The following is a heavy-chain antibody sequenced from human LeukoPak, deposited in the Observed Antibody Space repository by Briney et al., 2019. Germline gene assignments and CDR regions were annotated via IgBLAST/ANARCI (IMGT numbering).Heavy chain of an antibody. J-gene: IGHJ4*02. Sequence: GGSLRLSCAASGFTFSSYGIHWVRQAPGKGLEWVAVISYDGSNKYYADSVKGRFTISRDNSKNTLYLQMNSLSAEDTAVYYCAREVSGSSYFDYWGQGTQVTVSS. CDR2: ISYDGSNK. CDR1: GFTFSSYG. V-gene: IGHV3-30*03. D-gene: IGHD1-26*01. CDR3: AREVSGSSYFDY.